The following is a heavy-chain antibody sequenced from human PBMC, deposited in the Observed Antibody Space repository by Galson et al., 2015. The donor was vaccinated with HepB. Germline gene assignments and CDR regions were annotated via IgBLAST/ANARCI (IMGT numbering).Heavy chain of an antibody. CDR1: GFTFSSYG. CDR3: AKDGYDNYPLGLFDY. CDR2: ISYDGSNK. Sequence: SLRLSCAASGFTFSSYGMHWVRQAPGKGLEWVAVISYDGSNKYYADSVKGRFTISRDNSKNTLYLQMNSLRAEDTAVYYCAKDGYDNYPLGLFDYWGQGTLVTVSS. V-gene: IGHV3-30*18. J-gene: IGHJ4*02. D-gene: IGHD5-12*01.